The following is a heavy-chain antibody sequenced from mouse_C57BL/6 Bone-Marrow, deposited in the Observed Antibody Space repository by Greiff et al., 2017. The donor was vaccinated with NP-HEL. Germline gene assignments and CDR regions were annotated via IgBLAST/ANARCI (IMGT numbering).Heavy chain of an antibody. CDR1: GYTFTSYW. CDR2: IDPADSYT. Sequence: QVQLQQPGAELVKPGASVKLSCQASGYTFTSYWMQWVKQRPGQGLEWIGEIDPADSYTNYNQKFKGKATLTVDTSSSTAYMQLSSLTSEDSAVYYCARDRDGSSAWYFDVWGKGTTVTVSS. J-gene: IGHJ1*03. CDR3: ARDRDGSSAWYFDV. D-gene: IGHD1-1*01. V-gene: IGHV1-50*01.